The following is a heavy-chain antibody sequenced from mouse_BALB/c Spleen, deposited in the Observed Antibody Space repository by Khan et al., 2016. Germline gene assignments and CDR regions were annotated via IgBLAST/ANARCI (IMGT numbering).Heavy chain of an antibody. V-gene: IGHV3-2*02. CDR2: ISYSGST. CDR3: ARSVVAARYFDV. D-gene: IGHD1-1*01. Sequence: EVQLEESGPGLVKPSQSLSLTCTVTGYSITSDYAWNWIRQFPGNKLEWMDYISYSGSTSYNPSLKSRISITRDTSKNQLFLQLNSVTTEDTATYYCARSVVAARYFDVWGAGTSVSVS. J-gene: IGHJ1*01. CDR1: GYSITSDYA.